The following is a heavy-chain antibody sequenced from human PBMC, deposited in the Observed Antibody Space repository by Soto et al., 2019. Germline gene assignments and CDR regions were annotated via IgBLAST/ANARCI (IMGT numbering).Heavy chain of an antibody. D-gene: IGHD3-10*01. CDR3: AKDVYGSGSYYNVEPS. CDR2: ISGSGGST. V-gene: IGHV3-23*01. Sequence: GGSLRLSCAASGFTFSSYAMSWVRQAPGKGLEWVSAISGSGGSTYYADSVKGRFTISRDNSKNTLYLQMNSLRAEDTAVYYCAKDVYGSGSYYNVEPSWGQGTLVTVSS. J-gene: IGHJ5*02. CDR1: GFTFSSYA.